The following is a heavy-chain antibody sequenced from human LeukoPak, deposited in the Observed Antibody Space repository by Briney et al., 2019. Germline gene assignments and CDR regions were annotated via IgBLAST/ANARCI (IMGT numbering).Heavy chain of an antibody. Sequence: GGSLRLSCAASGFTFSSFWMSWVRQAPGKGLEWVANMKQDGSQKYYVDSVKGRFTIPRDNVQNSLYLQMNSLRAEDTAVYYCARGDYFASGSYSDSWGQGILVTDSS. CDR3: ARGDYFASGSYSDS. CDR2: MKQDGSQK. D-gene: IGHD3-10*01. CDR1: GFTFSSFW. V-gene: IGHV3-7*01. J-gene: IGHJ4*02.